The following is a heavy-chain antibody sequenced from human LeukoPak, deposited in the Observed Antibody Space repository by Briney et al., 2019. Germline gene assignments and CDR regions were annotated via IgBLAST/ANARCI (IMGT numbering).Heavy chain of an antibody. CDR3: ARATLDN. V-gene: IGHV3-53*01. J-gene: IGHJ4*02. Sequence: GGSLRLSCAASGFIVSSDSISWVRQAPGKGLDWVPIIYSGGTTNYADSVRARFTISRDNSKNTVYLQMNSLRVEDTAVYYCARATLDNWGQGTLVTVSS. CDR1: GFIVSSDS. CDR2: IYSGGTT.